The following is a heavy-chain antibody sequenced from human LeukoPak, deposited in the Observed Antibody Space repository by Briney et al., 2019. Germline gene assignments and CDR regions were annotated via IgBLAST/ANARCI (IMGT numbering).Heavy chain of an antibody. CDR1: GYTFTGYY. D-gene: IGHD2-2*01. V-gene: IGHV1-2*02. Sequence: ASVKVSCKASGYTFTGYYMHWVRQAPGQGLEWMGWINPNSGGTNYAQKFQGRVTMTRDTSISTAYMELSRLRSDDTAVYCCARERSGLIVVPAARPGSYYYYMDVWGKGTTVTVSS. CDR2: INPNSGGT. J-gene: IGHJ6*03. CDR3: ARERSGLIVVPAARPGSYYYYMDV.